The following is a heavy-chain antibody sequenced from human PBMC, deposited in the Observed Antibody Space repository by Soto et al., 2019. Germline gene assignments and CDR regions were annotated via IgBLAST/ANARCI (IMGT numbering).Heavy chain of an antibody. CDR2: INAGNGNT. CDR3: ARDSGYSYGYN. V-gene: IGHV1-3*01. J-gene: IGHJ4*02. CDR1: GYTFTSYA. Sequence: ASVKVSCKAAGYTFTSYAMHWVRQAPGQRLEWMGWINAGNGNTKYSQKFQGRVTITRDTSASTAYMELSSLRSEDTAVYYCARDSGYSYGYNWGQGTLVTVSS. D-gene: IGHD5-18*01.